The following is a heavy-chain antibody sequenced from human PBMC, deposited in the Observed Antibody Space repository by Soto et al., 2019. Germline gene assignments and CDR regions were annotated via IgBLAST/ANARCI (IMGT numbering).Heavy chain of an antibody. Sequence: QVRLVELGGGVVQPGRSPRLSCAASGFIIQTYGIHWVRQAPGKGLEWVAVISYDGSQKEYAESVKGRFTIFRDNSKNTVYLQMNRLRPEDTAVYYCAKVRSGWFGANLDSWGHGTRVTVSS. V-gene: IGHV3-30*18. CDR1: GFIIQTYG. J-gene: IGHJ4*03. D-gene: IGHD6-19*01. CDR3: AKVRSGWFGANLDS. CDR2: ISYDGSQK.